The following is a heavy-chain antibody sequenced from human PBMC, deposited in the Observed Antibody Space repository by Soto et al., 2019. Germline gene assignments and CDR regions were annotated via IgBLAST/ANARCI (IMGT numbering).Heavy chain of an antibody. Sequence: WGSLRLSCAASGFTFIGYWISFFRQSPLKGLEWVANIKQDGSENYYVDSVRGRFTISRDNAKNSLYLQMNSLRAEDTAVYYCVRDFEGSYGYGPFDYWGQGTLVTVSS. D-gene: IGHD5-18*01. J-gene: IGHJ4*02. CDR2: IKQDGSEN. V-gene: IGHV3-7*03. CDR1: GFTFIGYW. CDR3: VRDFEGSYGYGPFDY.